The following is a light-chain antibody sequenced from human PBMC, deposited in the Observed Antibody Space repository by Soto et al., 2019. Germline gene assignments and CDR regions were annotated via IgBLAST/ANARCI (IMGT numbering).Light chain of an antibody. CDR1: SSNIGAGYD. CDR3: QSYDSSLSGSDV. CDR2: GNS. J-gene: IGLJ1*01. Sequence: QSVLTQPPSVSGAPGQRVTISCTGSSSNIGAGYDVHWYQQLPGTAPKLLIYGNSNRPSGVPDRFSGSKSGTSASLAITGLQAEDEADYSCQSYDSSLSGSDVFGTGTKLTV. V-gene: IGLV1-40*01.